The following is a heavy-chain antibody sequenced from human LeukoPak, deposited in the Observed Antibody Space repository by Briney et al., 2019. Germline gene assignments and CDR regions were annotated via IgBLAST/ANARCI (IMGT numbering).Heavy chain of an antibody. CDR3: ARDQGHHYAPLGSATHAY. D-gene: IGHD2-2*01. Sequence: PGGSLRLSCAASGFTFSNYAMSWVRQAPGKGLEWVSSISGSGGDTHYADSVKGRFTIFRDTSKNTLFLQLSNLRVEDTAVYFCARDQGHHYAPLGSATHAYWGQGTLVAVAT. J-gene: IGHJ4*02. V-gene: IGHV3-23*01. CDR1: GFTFSNYA. CDR2: ISGSGGDT.